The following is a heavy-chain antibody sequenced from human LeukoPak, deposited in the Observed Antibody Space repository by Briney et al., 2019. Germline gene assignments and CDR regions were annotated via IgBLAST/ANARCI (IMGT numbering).Heavy chain of an antibody. V-gene: IGHV3-53*01. CDR2: FYSVGST. J-gene: IGHJ4*02. D-gene: IGHD4-17*01. CDR1: VFTVSSNY. Sequence: PGGSLRLSCAASVFTVSSNYMSWVRQAPGKGLEWVSVFYSVGSTYYADSVKGRFTISRDNSKNTLYLQMNSLRAEDTAVYYCARGLDYGDYFDCWGQGTLVTVSS. CDR3: ARGLDYGDYFDC.